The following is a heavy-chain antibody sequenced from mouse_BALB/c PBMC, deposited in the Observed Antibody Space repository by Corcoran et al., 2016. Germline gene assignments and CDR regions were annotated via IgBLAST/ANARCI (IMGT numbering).Heavy chain of an antibody. CDR2: INTYTGEP. D-gene: IGHD4-1*02. Sequence: QIQLVQSGPELKKPGETVKISCKASGYTFTNYGMNWVKQAPGKGLKWMGWINTYTGEPTYADDFKGRFAFSLETSASTAYLQINNLKNEDTATYFCARLPSTVTEWYFDVWGAGTTVTVSS. CDR1: GYTFTNYG. J-gene: IGHJ1*01. CDR3: ARLPSTVTEWYFDV. V-gene: IGHV9-3-1*01.